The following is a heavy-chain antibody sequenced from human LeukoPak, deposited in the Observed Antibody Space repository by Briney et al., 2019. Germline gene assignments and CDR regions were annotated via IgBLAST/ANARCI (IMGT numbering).Heavy chain of an antibody. CDR3: TTGSTVFDS. J-gene: IGHJ4*02. D-gene: IGHD6-6*01. CDR2: IKPKADGGTT. V-gene: IGHV3-15*01. Sequence: PGGSLRLSCAASGFTFHYAWMTWVRQGPGKGLEWVGRIKPKADGGTTDYAAPVKGRFTISRDDSKNTIFVQMNNLKTEDTAVYFCTTGSTVFDSWGQGTLVTVSS. CDR1: GFTFHYAW.